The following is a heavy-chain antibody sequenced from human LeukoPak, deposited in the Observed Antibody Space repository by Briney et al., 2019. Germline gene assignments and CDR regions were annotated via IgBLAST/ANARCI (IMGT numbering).Heavy chain of an antibody. D-gene: IGHD3-3*01. J-gene: IGHJ4*02. V-gene: IGHV3-23*01. CDR1: GFPFSNYA. CDR2: ISGGGVNT. CDR3: AKDVMLVSRFLERLLDY. Sequence: GGSLRLSCAASGFPFSNYALSWVRQAPGKGLEWVAAISGGGVNTFYAESVKGRFTISRDNSKNTLYLQMNSLRAEDTAVYYCAKDVMLVSRFLERLLDYWGQGTLVTVSS.